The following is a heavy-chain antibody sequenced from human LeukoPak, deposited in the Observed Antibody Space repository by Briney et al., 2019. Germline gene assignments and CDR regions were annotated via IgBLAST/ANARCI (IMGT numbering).Heavy chain of an antibody. CDR3: ARHHGYYYYYYMDV. CDR2: IYAGDSNT. J-gene: IGHJ6*03. V-gene: IGHV5-51*01. Sequence: GESLKISCKGSGYKFTNYWIGWVRQMPGKGLEWMGIIYAGDSNTKYSPSFQGQVTISADKSTSTAYLQWSSLKASDTAMYYCARHHGYYYYYYMDVWGKGTTVTVSS. CDR1: GYKFTNYW.